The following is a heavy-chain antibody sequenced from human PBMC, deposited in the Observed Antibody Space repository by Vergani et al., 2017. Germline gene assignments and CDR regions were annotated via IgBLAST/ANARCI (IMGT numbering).Heavy chain of an antibody. CDR3: VCQATSPPRGCDC. J-gene: IGHJ4*02. V-gene: IGHV4-39*01. D-gene: IGHD2-2*01. CDR2: VYYNGST. Sequence: QLQLQESGPGLVKPSETLSLTCIVSVDSINNGIYSWGWIRQPPGKRLEWIGCVYYNGSTYDNPSLTSRVTTSVDASTNQSSLKLTSVTAAGTAVYRFVCQATSPPRGCDCWGKGTLVIVSS. CDR1: VDSINNGIYS.